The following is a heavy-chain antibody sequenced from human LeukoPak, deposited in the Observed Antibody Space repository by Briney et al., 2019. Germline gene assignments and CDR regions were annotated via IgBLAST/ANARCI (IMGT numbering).Heavy chain of an antibody. J-gene: IGHJ6*03. CDR3: ARVSYDSSGTFRYYYYMDV. CDR1: GYTFTSYD. Sequence: ASVKVSCKASGYTFTSYDINWVRQATGQGLEWMGWMNPNSGNTGYAQKFQGRVTMTRNTSISTAYMELSSLRSEDTAVYYSARVSYDSSGTFRYYYYMDVWGKGTTVTISS. D-gene: IGHD3-22*01. CDR2: MNPNSGNT. V-gene: IGHV1-8*01.